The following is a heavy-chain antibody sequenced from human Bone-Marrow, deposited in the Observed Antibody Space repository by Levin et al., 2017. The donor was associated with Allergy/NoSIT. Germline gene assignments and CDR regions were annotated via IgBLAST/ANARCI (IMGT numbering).Heavy chain of an antibody. CDR3: AADLVLWFGELSEFDL. CDR1: GFTFTSSA. D-gene: IGHD3-10*01. J-gene: IGHJ2*01. CDR2: IVVGSGNT. V-gene: IGHV1-58*01. Sequence: SVKVSCKASGFTFTSSAVQWVRQARGQRLEWIGWIVVGSGNTNYAQKFQERVTITRDMSTSTAYMELSSLRSEDTAVYYCAADLVLWFGELSEFDLWGRGTLVTVSS.